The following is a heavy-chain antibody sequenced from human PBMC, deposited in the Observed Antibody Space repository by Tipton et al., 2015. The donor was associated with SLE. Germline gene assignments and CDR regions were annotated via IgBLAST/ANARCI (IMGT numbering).Heavy chain of an antibody. V-gene: IGHV4-38-2*01. CDR3: ADGPVLQGAGLDF. D-gene: IGHD1-26*01. J-gene: IGHJ3*01. CDR1: GYSITSDYY. Sequence: TLSLTCAVFGYSITSDYYWGWIWQPPGKGLQWIAKIYHLGSTYYNPSLKSRVTISVDTSKNEFSVKLTSVTAADTAVYYCADGPVLQGAGLDFWGQGTVVTVSS. CDR2: IYHLGST.